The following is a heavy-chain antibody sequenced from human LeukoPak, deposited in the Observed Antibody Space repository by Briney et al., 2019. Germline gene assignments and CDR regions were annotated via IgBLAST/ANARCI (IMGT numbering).Heavy chain of an antibody. J-gene: IGHJ4*02. CDR3: ARIRYTSIWYPDDY. D-gene: IGHD6-13*01. CDR2: IDTSGGI. Sequence: PSETLSLTCTISDGSISSCYWSWIRQPAGKGLEWIGRIDTSGGINYNPSLKSRVTMSVDTSKNQFSLKLSSVTAADTAVYYCARIRYTSIWYPDDYWGQGTLVTVSS. V-gene: IGHV4-4*07. CDR1: DGSISSCY.